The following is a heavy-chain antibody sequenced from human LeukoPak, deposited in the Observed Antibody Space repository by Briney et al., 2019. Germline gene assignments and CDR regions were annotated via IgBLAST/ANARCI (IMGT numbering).Heavy chain of an antibody. Sequence: SETLSLTCAVYGGSFSGYYWSWIRQPPGKGLEWIGEINHSGSTNYNPSLKSRVTISVDTSKNQFSLKLSSVTAADTAVYYCARGVYDSSGYYFDYWGQGTLVTVSS. J-gene: IGHJ4*02. D-gene: IGHD3-22*01. CDR3: ARGVYDSSGYYFDY. CDR2: INHSGST. CDR1: GGSFSGYY. V-gene: IGHV4-34*01.